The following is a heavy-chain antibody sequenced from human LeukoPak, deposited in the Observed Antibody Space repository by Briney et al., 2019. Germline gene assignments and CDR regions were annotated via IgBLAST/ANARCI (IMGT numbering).Heavy chain of an antibody. D-gene: IGHD3-3*01. V-gene: IGHV4-38-2*01. CDR2: IYHSGST. CDR1: GYSISSGYY. J-gene: IGHJ4*02. CDR3: TALDFWSGYSVDY. Sequence: KPSETLSLTCAVSGYSISSGYYWGWIRQPPGKGLEWIGSIYHSGSTYYNPSLKSRVTISVDTSKNQFSLKLSSVTAADTAVYYCTALDFWSGYSVDYWGQGTLVTVSP.